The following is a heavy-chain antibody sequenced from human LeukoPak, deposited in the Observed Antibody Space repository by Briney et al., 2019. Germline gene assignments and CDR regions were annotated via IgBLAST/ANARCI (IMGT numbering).Heavy chain of an antibody. CDR2: ISADGVSP. D-gene: IGHD6-13*01. V-gene: IGHV3-23*01. CDR1: GFTFSAYA. CDR3: AKAKYTSGWYY. J-gene: IGHJ4*02. Sequence: GGSLRLSCAASGFTFSAYAIIWVRQAPGKGLEWISTISADGVSPYYADSVKGRFTISRDNSQNTIYLQMNSLRAEDTAVYYCAKAKYTSGWYYWGQGILVTVSS.